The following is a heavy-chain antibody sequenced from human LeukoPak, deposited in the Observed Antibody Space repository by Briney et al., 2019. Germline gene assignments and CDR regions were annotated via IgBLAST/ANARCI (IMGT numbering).Heavy chain of an antibody. J-gene: IGHJ4*02. CDR2: IRSELYGGTP. CDR1: GFKFGEDA. CDR3: TKRVGY. Sequence: GGSLRLSCAASGFKFGEDALTWFRQAPGKGLEWVGYIRSELYGGTPEYAPSVKDRFIVSRDDSKSILYLQMNSLKTEDTVIYFCTKRVGYWGQGTLVTVST. V-gene: IGHV3-49*03. D-gene: IGHD1-26*01.